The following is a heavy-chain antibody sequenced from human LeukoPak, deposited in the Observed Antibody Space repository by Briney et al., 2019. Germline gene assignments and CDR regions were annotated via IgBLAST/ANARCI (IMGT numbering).Heavy chain of an antibody. CDR3: ASSITMIVVVTPAPNFDY. Sequence: GASVKVSCKASGYTFTGYYMHWVRQAPGQGFEWMGWINPNSGGTNYAQKFQGRVTMTRDTSISTAYMELSRLRSDDTAVYYCASSITMIVVVTPAPNFDYWGQGTLVTVSS. J-gene: IGHJ4*02. CDR2: INPNSGGT. D-gene: IGHD3-22*01. CDR1: GYTFTGYY. V-gene: IGHV1-2*02.